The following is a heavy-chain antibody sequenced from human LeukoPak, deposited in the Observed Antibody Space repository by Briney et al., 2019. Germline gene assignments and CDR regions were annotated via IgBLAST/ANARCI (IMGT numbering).Heavy chain of an antibody. CDR2: IYYTGST. D-gene: IGHD3-16*01. V-gene: IGHV4-59*01. Sequence: SETLSLTCTVSGGSITSYYWSWIRQPPGKGLEWIGYIYYTGSTNYNPSLKSRVTISVDTSKNQFSLKLTSVTAADTAVYYCARFAGFTRPFDYWGQGTLVTVSS. CDR3: ARFAGFTRPFDY. J-gene: IGHJ4*02. CDR1: GGSITSYY.